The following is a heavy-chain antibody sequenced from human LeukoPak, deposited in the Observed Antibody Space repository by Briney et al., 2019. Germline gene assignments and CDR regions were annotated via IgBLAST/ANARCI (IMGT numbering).Heavy chain of an antibody. CDR3: ARRSDHHYYFDY. CDR2: ISTYNGDT. D-gene: IGHD2-15*01. V-gene: IGHV1-18*01. Sequence: ASVKVSCKASGYTFTSYGMSWVRQAPGQGLEWMGWISTYNGDTDYAQKFQGRVTMTTDTSTSTAYMELRSLRSDDTAVYYCARRSDHHYYFDYWGQGPLVTVSS. J-gene: IGHJ4*02. CDR1: GYTFTSYG.